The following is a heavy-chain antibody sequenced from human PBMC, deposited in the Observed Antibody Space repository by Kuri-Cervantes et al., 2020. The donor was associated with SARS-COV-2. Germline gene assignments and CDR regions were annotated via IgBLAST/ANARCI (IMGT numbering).Heavy chain of an antibody. J-gene: IGHJ2*01. CDR1: GFTFSSYS. D-gene: IGHD2-2*01. CDR2: ISSSSSYI. CDR3: ARDLGGSTSQDWYFDL. V-gene: IGHV3-21*01. Sequence: GESLKISCAASGFTFSSYSMNWVRQAPGKGLEWVSSISSSSSYIYYADSVKGRFTISRDNAKNSLYLQMNSLRAEDMAVYYCARDLGGSTSQDWYFDLWGRGTLVTVSS.